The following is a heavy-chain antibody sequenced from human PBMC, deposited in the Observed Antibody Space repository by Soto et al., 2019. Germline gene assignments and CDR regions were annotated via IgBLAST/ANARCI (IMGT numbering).Heavy chain of an antibody. V-gene: IGHV4-31*03. CDR3: ARGPLT. Sequence: PRPFTGTVSGGSFGSGGYYWSWIRQHPGKGMEWIGYIYYSGTTYYNSSLKRRGTISVDPSKNQFALKLSSVTAADTAVYYGARGPLTWGQGTLVTVSS. CDR1: GGSFGSGGYY. J-gene: IGHJ4*02. CDR2: IYYSGTT.